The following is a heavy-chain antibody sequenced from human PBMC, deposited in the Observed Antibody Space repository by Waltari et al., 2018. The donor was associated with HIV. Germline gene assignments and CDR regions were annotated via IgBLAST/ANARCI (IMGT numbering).Heavy chain of an antibody. CDR1: GFVVSSYS. CDR2: ISSSGSTI. Sequence: EVQLVESGGGLVQPEESLRLSCAATGFVVSSYSMNCDRQHPGEGLECSSFISSSGSTIYYADFVKGRFTVSRDNAENSLYLQMNSLRDEDTAVYYCVRDPKTSWGELDYWGQGTLVAVSS. J-gene: IGHJ4*02. V-gene: IGHV3-48*02. CDR3: VRDPKTSWGELDY. D-gene: IGHD3-16*01.